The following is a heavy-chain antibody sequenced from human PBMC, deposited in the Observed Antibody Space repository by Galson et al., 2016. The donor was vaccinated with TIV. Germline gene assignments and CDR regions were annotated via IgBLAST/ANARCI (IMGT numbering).Heavy chain of an antibody. J-gene: IGHJ6*02. CDR1: GDTISSYV. D-gene: IGHD5-18*01. Sequence: SVKVSCKASGDTISSYVFNWVRLAPGQGLEWMGGIIPLFRTTNYAQKFQGRVTITADESTNTAYMELSSLRSEDTAVYYCAKDRNTAFDTHYSYYGLDVWGQGTTVIVSS. V-gene: IGHV1-69*13. CDR3: AKDRNTAFDTHYSYYGLDV. CDR2: IIPLFRTT.